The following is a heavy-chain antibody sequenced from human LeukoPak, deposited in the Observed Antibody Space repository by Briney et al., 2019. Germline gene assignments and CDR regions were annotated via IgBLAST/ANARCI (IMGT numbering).Heavy chain of an antibody. J-gene: IGHJ4*02. D-gene: IGHD5-24*01. CDR1: GFTFSSYA. CDR2: ISSNGGST. V-gene: IGHV3-64*01. CDR3: ARRAPQDGVDY. Sequence: GGSLRLSCAASGFTFSSYAMHWVRQAPGKGLEYVSAISSNGGSTYYANSVKGRFTISRDNSKNTLYLQMNSLRAEDTAVYYCARRAPQDGVDYWGQGTLVTVSS.